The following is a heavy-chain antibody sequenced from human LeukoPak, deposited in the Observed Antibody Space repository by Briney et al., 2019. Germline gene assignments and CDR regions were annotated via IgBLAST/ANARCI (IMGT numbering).Heavy chain of an antibody. CDR1: GFNFNTYW. J-gene: IGHJ3*02. Sequence: PGGSLRLSCAASGFNFNTYWMSWVRQAPGKGLEWVANIKQDGSEKFYGDSMKGRFTISRDNSKNTLYLQMNSLRAEDTAVYYCAKDTGTWDYGGKGVGVFDIWGQGTLVTVSS. CDR3: AKDTGTWDYGGKGVGVFDI. D-gene: IGHD4-23*01. V-gene: IGHV3-7*03. CDR2: IKQDGSEK.